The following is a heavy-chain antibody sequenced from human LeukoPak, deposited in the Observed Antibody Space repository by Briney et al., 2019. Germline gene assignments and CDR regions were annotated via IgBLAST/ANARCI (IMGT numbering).Heavy chain of an antibody. V-gene: IGHV4-30-2*02. D-gene: IGHD3-22*01. CDR3: ATRRGYDSSGYYFDC. CDR1: GASISSGGYA. J-gene: IGHJ4*02. CDR2: IYHSGST. Sequence: SETLSLTCAVSGASISSGGYAWSWIRQPPGKGLEWIGYIYHSGSTNYNPSLKSRVTISVDTSKNQFSLKLSSVTAADTAVYYCATRRGYDSSGYYFDCWGQGTLVTVSS.